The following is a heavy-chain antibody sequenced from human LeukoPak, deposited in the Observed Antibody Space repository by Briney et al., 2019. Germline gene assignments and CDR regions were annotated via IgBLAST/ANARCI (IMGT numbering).Heavy chain of an antibody. CDR2: ISSSGSTI. Sequence: GGSLRLSCAASGFTFSDYYMSWIRQAPGKGLEWVSYISSSGSTIYYADSVKGRFTISRDNAKNSLYLQMNSLRAEDTAVYYCARGGYCSSTSCYDFDYRGQGTLVTVSS. CDR1: GFTFSDYY. D-gene: IGHD2-2*01. V-gene: IGHV3-11*01. J-gene: IGHJ4*02. CDR3: ARGGYCSSTSCYDFDY.